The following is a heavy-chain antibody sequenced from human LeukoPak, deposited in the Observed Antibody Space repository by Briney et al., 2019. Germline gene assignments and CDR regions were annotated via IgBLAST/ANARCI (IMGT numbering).Heavy chain of an antibody. CDR2: INGNGGST. CDR3: AIGPGGVFHY. V-gene: IGHV3-23*01. CDR1: GFTFSSYA. D-gene: IGHD4-23*01. J-gene: IGHJ4*02. Sequence: GGSLRLSCAASGFTFSSYAMSWVRQAPGKGLEWVSAINGNGGSTHYADSVKGRFTISRDNSKNTLYLQMNSLRAEDTALYYCAIGPGGVFHYWGQGTLVTVSS.